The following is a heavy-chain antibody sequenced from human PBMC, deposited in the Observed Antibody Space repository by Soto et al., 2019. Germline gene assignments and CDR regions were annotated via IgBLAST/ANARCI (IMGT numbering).Heavy chain of an antibody. V-gene: IGHV4-59*01. CDR1: GGPIGSYY. J-gene: IGHJ3*02. CDR2: VHYIVGT. Sequence: SETLSLTCTVSGGPIGSYYWSWIRQPPGKGLEWIGYVHYIVGTNYNPSLRSRVTISIDTSKNQFSLELSSVTAADTAVYYCARKGPDAFDIWGQGTMVT. CDR3: ARKGPDAFDI.